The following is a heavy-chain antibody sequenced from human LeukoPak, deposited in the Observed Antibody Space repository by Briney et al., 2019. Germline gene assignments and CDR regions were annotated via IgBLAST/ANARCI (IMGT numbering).Heavy chain of an antibody. D-gene: IGHD3-22*01. J-gene: IGHJ4*02. CDR3: AKSNYYDSSGAG. CDR1: GFTVSSNY. Sequence: PGGSLSLSCAASGFTVSSNYMSWVRQAPGKGLEWVSVIYSGGGTYYADSVKGRFTISRDNSKNTLYLQMNSLRAEDTAVYYCAKSNYYDSSGAGWGQGTLVTVSS. CDR2: IYSGGGT. V-gene: IGHV3-66*01.